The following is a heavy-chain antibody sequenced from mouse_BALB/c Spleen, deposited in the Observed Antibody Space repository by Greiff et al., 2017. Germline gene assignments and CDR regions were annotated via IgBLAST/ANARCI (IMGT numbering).Heavy chain of an antibody. D-gene: IGHD1-1*01. CDR3: ASNYYGSSYPFAY. V-gene: IGHV3-6*02. CDR1: GYSITSGYY. Sequence: EVKVEESGPGLVKPSQSLSLTCSVTGYSITSGYYWNWIRQFPGNKLEWMGYISYDGSNNYNPSLKNRISITRDTSKNQFFLKLNSVTTEDTATYYCASNYYGSSYPFAYWGQGTLVTVSA. CDR2: ISYDGSN. J-gene: IGHJ3*01.